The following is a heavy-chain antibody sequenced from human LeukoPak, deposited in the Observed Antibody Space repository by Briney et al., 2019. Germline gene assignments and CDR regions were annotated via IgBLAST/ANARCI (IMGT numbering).Heavy chain of an antibody. V-gene: IGHV3-23*01. Sequence: GGSLRLSCAASGFTFSSYAMSWVRQSTGKGLEWVSSTSGDGGATYYSNSVKGRFTISRDNSRNTLYLQMNSLRAEDTAVYYCAKGTGGVYDYVWGSYRYLGYFDYWGQGTLVTVSS. D-gene: IGHD3-16*02. CDR2: TSGDGGAT. CDR3: AKGTGGVYDYVWGSYRYLGYFDY. CDR1: GFTFSSYA. J-gene: IGHJ4*02.